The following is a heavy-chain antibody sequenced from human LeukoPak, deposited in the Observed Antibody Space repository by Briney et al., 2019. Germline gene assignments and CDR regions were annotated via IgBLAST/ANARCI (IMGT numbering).Heavy chain of an antibody. CDR3: VRNNAMDV. Sequence: PGGSLRLSCAASGFTLSNHWMTWVRQVPGRGPEWVANVNRDGSETYYLDSVKGRFTISRDNAKNSLYLQMNSQRAEDTALYYCVRNNAMDVWGQGTTVIVSS. CDR1: GFTLSNHW. CDR2: VNRDGSET. V-gene: IGHV3-7*03. J-gene: IGHJ6*02. D-gene: IGHD2-8*01.